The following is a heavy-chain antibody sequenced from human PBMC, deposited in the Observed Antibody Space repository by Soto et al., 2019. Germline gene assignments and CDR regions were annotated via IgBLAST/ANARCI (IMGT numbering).Heavy chain of an antibody. J-gene: IGHJ4*02. CDR3: AKDAGELLRFLEWFLDY. V-gene: IGHV3-30*18. Sequence: GGSLRLSCAASGFTFSSYGMHWVRQAPGKGLEWVAVISYDGSNKYYADSVKGRFTISRDNSKNTLYLQMNSLRAEDTAVYYCAKDAGELLRFLEWFLDYWGQGTLVTVSS. D-gene: IGHD3-3*01. CDR2: ISYDGSNK. CDR1: GFTFSSYG.